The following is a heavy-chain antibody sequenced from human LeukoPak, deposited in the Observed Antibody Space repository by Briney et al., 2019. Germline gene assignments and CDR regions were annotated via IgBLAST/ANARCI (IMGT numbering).Heavy chain of an antibody. CDR1: GFTLSDYY. Sequence: GGSLRLSCAASGFTLSDYYMSWIRQAPGKGLEWVSSISGNDSTLYYADSVKGRFTISRDNAKNSLNVQMNSLRAEDTAVYYCARSTRGYSYGTLDYWGQGILVTVSS. CDR3: ARSTRGYSYGTLDY. J-gene: IGHJ4*02. V-gene: IGHV3-11*01. CDR2: ISGNDSTL. D-gene: IGHD5-18*01.